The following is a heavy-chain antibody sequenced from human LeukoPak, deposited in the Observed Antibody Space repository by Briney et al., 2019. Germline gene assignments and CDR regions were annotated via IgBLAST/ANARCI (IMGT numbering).Heavy chain of an antibody. J-gene: IGHJ5*02. CDR3: ARGQATVTTYNWFDP. CDR2: INHSGST. D-gene: IGHD4-11*01. Sequence: SETLSLTCAVYGGSFSGYYWSWIRQPPGKGLEWLGEINHSGSTNYNPSLKSRVTISVDTSKNQFSLKLSSVTAADTAVYYCARGQATVTTYNWFDPWGQGTLVTVSS. CDR1: GGSFSGYY. V-gene: IGHV4-34*01.